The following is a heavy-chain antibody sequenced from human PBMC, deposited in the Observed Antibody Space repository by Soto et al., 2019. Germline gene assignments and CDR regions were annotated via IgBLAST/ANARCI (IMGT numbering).Heavy chain of an antibody. J-gene: IGHJ4*02. CDR2: ISGSAART. D-gene: IGHD6-13*01. Sequence: VQVLECGGGLVQPGGSLRLSCSVSGFAFGGFTMTWVRQAPGKGLEWVSSISGSAARTYYADSVQGRFTISRDNSKSTLYLQMNSLRVEDTAEYYCTRGGVGTTGSCDFWGQGTLVAVS. V-gene: IGHV3-23*01. CDR3: TRGGVGTTGSCDF. CDR1: GFAFGGFT.